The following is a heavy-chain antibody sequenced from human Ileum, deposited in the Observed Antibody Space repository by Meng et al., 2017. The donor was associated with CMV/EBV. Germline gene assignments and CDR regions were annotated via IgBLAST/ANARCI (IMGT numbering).Heavy chain of an antibody. Sequence: SETLSLTCTVSGGSISSSSYYWCWIRQPPGKGLEWIGRIYYSGRTYYNPSLKSRVTISVDTSKNQFSLKPNSVTDADTAEDYCARDGVDTIKGYFDYCGQGTLVTVSS. CDR3: ARDGVDTIKGYFDY. CDR1: GGSISSSSYY. J-gene: IGHJ4*02. D-gene: IGHD5-12*01. V-gene: IGHV4-39*07. CDR2: IYYSGRT.